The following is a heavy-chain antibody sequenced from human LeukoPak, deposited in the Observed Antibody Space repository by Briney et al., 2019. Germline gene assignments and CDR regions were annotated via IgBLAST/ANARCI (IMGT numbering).Heavy chain of an antibody. CDR2: IYYSGST. CDR3: ARHHRISSSWFDIDY. J-gene: IGHJ4*02. Sequence: PSETLSLTCTVSGGSISSGDYYWSWIRQPPGKGLEWIGYIYYSGSTYYNPSLKSRVTISVDTSKNQFSLKLSSVTAADTAVYYCARHHRISSSWFDIDYWGQGTLVTVSS. D-gene: IGHD6-13*01. V-gene: IGHV4-30-4*08. CDR1: GGSISSGDYY.